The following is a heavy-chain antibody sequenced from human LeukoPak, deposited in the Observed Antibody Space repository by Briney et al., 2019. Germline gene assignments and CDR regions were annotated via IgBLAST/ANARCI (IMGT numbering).Heavy chain of an antibody. CDR3: ARDPYSGGYGDDYYYYMDV. V-gene: IGHV3-21*01. CDR1: GFTFSTYN. J-gene: IGHJ6*03. Sequence: PGGSLRLSCAASGFTFSTYNMNWVRQAPGKGLEWVSSITSTSSYMYYADSVEGRFTISRDNAQNSLYLHMSSLRAEDTAVYYCARDPYSGGYGDDYYYYMDVWGKGTTVTISS. CDR2: ITSTSSYM. D-gene: IGHD1-26*01.